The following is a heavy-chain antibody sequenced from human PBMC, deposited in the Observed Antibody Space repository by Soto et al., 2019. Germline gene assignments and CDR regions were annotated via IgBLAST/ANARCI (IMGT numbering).Heavy chain of an antibody. CDR3: ARMVQWLVPSDAFDI. D-gene: IGHD6-19*01. CDR1: GYSFTSYW. V-gene: IGHV5-51*01. CDR2: IYPGDSDT. J-gene: IGHJ3*02. Sequence: GESLKISCKGSGYSFTSYWIGWVRQMPGKGLEWMGIIYPGDSDTRYSPSFQGQVTISADKSISTAYLQWSSLKASDTAMYYCARMVQWLVPSDAFDIWGQGTMVTVSS.